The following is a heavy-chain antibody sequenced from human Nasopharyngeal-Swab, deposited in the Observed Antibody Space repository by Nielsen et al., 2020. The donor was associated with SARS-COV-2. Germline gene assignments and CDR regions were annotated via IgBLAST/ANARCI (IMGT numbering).Heavy chain of an antibody. Sequence: SEPLSLTCATSGDTVSNNRAAWSWIRQSPSRGLEWLGRTYYRSQWNYDYADSVRGRATVTPDTSRNQVSLHLNSVTPEDTAVYYCARIQQQLPGIVWGQGTMVIVSS. V-gene: IGHV6-1*01. CDR3: ARIQQQLPGIV. CDR2: TYYRSQWNY. J-gene: IGHJ3*01. D-gene: IGHD6-13*01. CDR1: GDTVSNNRAA.